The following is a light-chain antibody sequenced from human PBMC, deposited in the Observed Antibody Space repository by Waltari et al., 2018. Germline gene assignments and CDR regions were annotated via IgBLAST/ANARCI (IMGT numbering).Light chain of an antibody. CDR2: AAS. CDR1: QSVSRT. V-gene: IGKV3-20*01. CDR3: QHYVRLPAT. J-gene: IGKJ1*01. Sequence: EIVLTQSPGTLSLSPGERATLSCRASQSVSRTLAWYQQKPGQAPSLLIYAASTRAPGIPDRCSGSGSGTDFSLTISRLAPEDFAVYYCQHYVRLPATFGQGTKVEIK.